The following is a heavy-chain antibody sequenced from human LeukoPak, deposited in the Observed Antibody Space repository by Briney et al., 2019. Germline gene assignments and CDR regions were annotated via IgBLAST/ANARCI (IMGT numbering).Heavy chain of an antibody. Sequence: SETLSLTCAVYGESFSEYYWSWIRQPPGKGLEWIGQINHSGGTNYHPSLKTRVTISLDTSKNQVSLKLRSVTAADTAVYYCARDPGSSSFDYWGQGTLVTVSS. V-gene: IGHV4-34*01. CDR1: GESFSEYY. CDR3: ARDPGSSSFDY. D-gene: IGHD6-13*01. CDR2: INHSGGT. J-gene: IGHJ4*02.